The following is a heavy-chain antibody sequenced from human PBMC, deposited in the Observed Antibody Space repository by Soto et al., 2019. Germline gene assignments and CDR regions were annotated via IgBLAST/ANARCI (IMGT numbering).Heavy chain of an antibody. CDR1: GGSISSYY. V-gene: IGHV4-39*01. J-gene: IGHJ4*02. CDR3: ARLEGMATISYYFDF. D-gene: IGHD2-8*01. Sequence: SETLSLTCTVSGGSISSYYWGWIRQPPGKGLEWIGSIYYRGNAYYNPSLQTRVTISLDKSKSQFSLKLNSVTAADSAVYFCARLEGMATISYYFDFWGPGALVTVSS. CDR2: IYYRGNA.